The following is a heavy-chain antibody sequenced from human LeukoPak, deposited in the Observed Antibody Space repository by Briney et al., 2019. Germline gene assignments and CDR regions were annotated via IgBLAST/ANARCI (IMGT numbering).Heavy chain of an antibody. J-gene: IGHJ4*02. CDR1: GGSISSSSYY. CDR3: ARRGPNKRVTFWDY. D-gene: IGHD3-16*01. Sequence: SETLSLTCTVSGGSISSSSYYWGWIRQPPGKGLEWIGSIYYSGSTYYNPSLKSRVTISVDTSKNQFSLKLSSVTAADTAVYYCARRGPNKRVTFWDYWGQGTLVTVSS. CDR2: IYYSGST. V-gene: IGHV4-39*01.